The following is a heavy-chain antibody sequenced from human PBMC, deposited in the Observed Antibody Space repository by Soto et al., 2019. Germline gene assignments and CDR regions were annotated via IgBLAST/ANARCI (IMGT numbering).Heavy chain of an antibody. D-gene: IGHD3-10*01. CDR3: ARGSGLLWFGELFYYYMDV. J-gene: IGHJ6*03. Sequence: SETLSLTCAVYGGSFSGYYWSWIRQPPGKGLEWIGEINHSGSTNYNPSLKSRVTISVDTSKNQFSLKLSSVTAADTAVYYCARGSGLLWFGELFYYYMDVWGKGTTVTVSS. CDR1: GGSFSGYY. CDR2: INHSGST. V-gene: IGHV4-34*01.